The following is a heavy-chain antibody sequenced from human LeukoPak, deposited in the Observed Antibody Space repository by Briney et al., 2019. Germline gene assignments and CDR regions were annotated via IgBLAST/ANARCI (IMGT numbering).Heavy chain of an antibody. Sequence: GGSLRLSCTASGFTFSDYSMNWVRQARGKGLEGVSSISRRSRHVYYAGSVKGRFTTARDNAWNSLYLQMNSLRAEDMAVYFCVRDLLGSGSTTAYLHHWGQGTLVTVSS. CDR2: ISRRSRHV. CDR1: GFTFSDYS. J-gene: IGHJ1*01. V-gene: IGHV3-21*01. D-gene: IGHD1-1*01. CDR3: VRDLLGSGSTTAYLHH.